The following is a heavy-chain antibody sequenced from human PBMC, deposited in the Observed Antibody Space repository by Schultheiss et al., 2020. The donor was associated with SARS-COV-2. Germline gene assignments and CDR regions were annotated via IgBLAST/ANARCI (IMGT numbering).Heavy chain of an antibody. CDR3: ARVVSPRYDPHFDI. V-gene: IGHV4-4*07. Sequence: SETLSLTCTVSGGSISSYYWSWIRQPAGKGLEWIGRIYTSGSTNYNPSLKSRVTISVDTSKNQFSLKLSSVTAADTAVYYCARVVSPRYDPHFDIWGQGTMVTVSS. J-gene: IGHJ3*02. CDR1: GGSISSYY. D-gene: IGHD3-3*01. CDR2: IYTSGST.